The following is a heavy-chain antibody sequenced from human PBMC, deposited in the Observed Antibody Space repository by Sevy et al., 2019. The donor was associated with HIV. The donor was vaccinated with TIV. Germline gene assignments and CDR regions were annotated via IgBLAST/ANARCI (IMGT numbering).Heavy chain of an antibody. V-gene: IGHV3-9*01. CDR1: GFKFDDYA. Sequence: GGSLRLSCATSGFKFDDYAMHWVRQAPGKGLEWVSSISWNSGSRDYAYSVRGRFTISRDKAKNSVHLQMNNLRPEDTALYYCAKDKLMGYSESYGMDVWGQGTAVTVSS. CDR3: AKDKLMGYSESYGMDV. J-gene: IGHJ6*02. D-gene: IGHD3-22*01. CDR2: ISWNSGSR.